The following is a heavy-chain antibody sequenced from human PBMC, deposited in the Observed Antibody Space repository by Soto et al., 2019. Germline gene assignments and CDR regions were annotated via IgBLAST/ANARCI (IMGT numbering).Heavy chain of an antibody. D-gene: IGHD3-10*01. CDR3: ARSPPSSYYGGSGTFDY. CDR1: GGFTSTNNR. V-gene: IGHV4-4*02. J-gene: IGHJ4*02. CDR2: ANHSGST. Sequence: QLQLQESGPGLVRPSGTLSLTCAVSGGFTSTNNRWSWVRQPPGKGRGWIGEANHSGSTEYNPYLKSRGIISVDKSKNQISVKLTYATAADTALYYCARSPPSSYYGGSGTFDYWGQGTLVTASS.